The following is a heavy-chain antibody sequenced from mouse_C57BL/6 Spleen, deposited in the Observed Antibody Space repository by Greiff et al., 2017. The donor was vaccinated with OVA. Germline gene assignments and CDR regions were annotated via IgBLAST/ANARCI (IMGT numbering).Heavy chain of an antibody. CDR2: INPSTGGT. J-gene: IGHJ4*01. CDR1: GYSFTGYY. Sequence: EVQLQQSGPELVKPGASVKISCKASGYSFTGYYMNWVKQSPEKSLEWIGEINPSTGGTTYNQKFKAKATLTVDKSSSTAYMQLKSLTSEDSAVYYCASSDYDVGAMDYWGQGTSVTVSS. CDR3: ASSDYDVGAMDY. D-gene: IGHD2-4*01. V-gene: IGHV1-42*01.